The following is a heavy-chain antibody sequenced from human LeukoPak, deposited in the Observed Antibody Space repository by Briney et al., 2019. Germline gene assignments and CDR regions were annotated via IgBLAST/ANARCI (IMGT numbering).Heavy chain of an antibody. Sequence: SQTLSLTCTVSGGSISSGSYYWSWIRQPAGKGLEWIGRIYTSGSTNYNPSLKSRVTISVDTSKNQFSLKLSSVTAADTAVYYCASNRKRAYCSSTSCYSRFDYWGQGTLVTVSS. CDR2: IYTSGST. D-gene: IGHD2-2*01. CDR3: ASNRKRAYCSSTSCYSRFDY. J-gene: IGHJ4*02. CDR1: GGSISSGSYY. V-gene: IGHV4-61*02.